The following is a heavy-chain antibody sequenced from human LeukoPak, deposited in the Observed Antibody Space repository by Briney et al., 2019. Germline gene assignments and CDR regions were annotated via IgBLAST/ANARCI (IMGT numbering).Heavy chain of an antibody. Sequence: GGSLRLSCAASGFTFSSYGMSWVRQAPGKGLEWVSAISGSGGSTYYADSVKGRFTISRDNSKNTLYLQMNSLRVEDTAVYYCARETYYGAYYFDHWGQGTLVTASS. V-gene: IGHV3-23*01. CDR2: ISGSGGST. CDR1: GFTFSSYG. J-gene: IGHJ4*02. CDR3: ARETYYGAYYFDH. D-gene: IGHD1-26*01.